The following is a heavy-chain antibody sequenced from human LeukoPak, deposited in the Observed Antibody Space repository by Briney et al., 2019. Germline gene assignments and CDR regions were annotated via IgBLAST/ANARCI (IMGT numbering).Heavy chain of an antibody. Sequence: ASVKVSCKASGYTFTSYDINWVRQATGQGLEWMGWMNPNSGNTGYAQKFQGRVTMTRNTSISTAYMELSSLRSEGTAVYYCARGVRYFDWLSSPYFDYWGQGTLVTVSS. J-gene: IGHJ4*02. D-gene: IGHD3-9*01. CDR2: MNPNSGNT. V-gene: IGHV1-8*01. CDR3: ARGVRYFDWLSSPYFDY. CDR1: GYTFTSYD.